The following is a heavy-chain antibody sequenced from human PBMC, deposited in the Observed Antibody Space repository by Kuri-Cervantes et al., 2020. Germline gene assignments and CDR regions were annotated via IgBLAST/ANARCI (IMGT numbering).Heavy chain of an antibody. CDR1: GFTFSDYY. CDR3: ARDLQPKPPNGDFDY. Sequence: GESLKISCAASGFTFSDYYMSWIRQAPGKGLEWISYISNSGTTIYYAADSVKGRFTLSRDNAENSLYLQMNSLRAEDTAVYYCARDLQPKPPNGDFDYWGQGTLVTVSS. V-gene: IGHV3-11*04. CDR2: ISNSGTTI. J-gene: IGHJ4*02. D-gene: IGHD2-8*01.